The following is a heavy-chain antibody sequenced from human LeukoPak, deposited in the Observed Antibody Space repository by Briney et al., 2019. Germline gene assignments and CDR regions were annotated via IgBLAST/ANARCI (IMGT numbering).Heavy chain of an antibody. D-gene: IGHD2-15*01. CDR3: ARHLEDFDSPANDY. CDR1: GHSISGYY. Sequence: SETLSLTCTVSGHSISGYYWAWIRQPAGKGLEWIGHIYAPGSSNYSPSFKSRVTMSIDMSNNQFSLRLNSVTAADTAMYYCARHLEDFDSPANDYWGQGTHVIVSP. J-gene: IGHJ4*02. V-gene: IGHV4-4*07. CDR2: IYAPGSS.